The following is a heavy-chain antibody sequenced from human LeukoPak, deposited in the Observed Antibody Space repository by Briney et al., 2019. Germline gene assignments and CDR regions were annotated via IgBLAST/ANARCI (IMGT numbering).Heavy chain of an antibody. J-gene: IGHJ5*02. D-gene: IGHD6-13*01. Sequence: PSETLSLTCALYGGSFGDYHWSWIRQPPGKGLEWIGEINRSGVTTYNPSLESRVTISVDTSKNQFSLKLSSVTAADTAVYYCATYSSSSHLWGQGTLVTVSS. CDR3: ATYSSSSHL. V-gene: IGHV4-34*01. CDR1: GGSFGDYH. CDR2: INRSGVT.